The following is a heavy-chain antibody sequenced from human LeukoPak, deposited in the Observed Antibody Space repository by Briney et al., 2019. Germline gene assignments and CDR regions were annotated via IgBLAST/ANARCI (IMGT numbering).Heavy chain of an antibody. Sequence: GASVKVSCKASGYTFTSYGISWVRQAPGQGLEWMGWISAYNGNTNYAQKLQGRVTMTTDTSTSTAYMELRSLRAEDTAVYYCAKDRHSTYYYGMDVWGQGTTVTVSS. D-gene: IGHD4-11*01. CDR2: ISAYNGNT. CDR1: GYTFTSYG. J-gene: IGHJ6*02. CDR3: AKDRHSTYYYGMDV. V-gene: IGHV1-18*04.